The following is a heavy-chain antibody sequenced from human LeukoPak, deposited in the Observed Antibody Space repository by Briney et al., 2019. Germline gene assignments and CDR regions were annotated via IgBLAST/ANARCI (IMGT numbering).Heavy chain of an antibody. CDR1: GGSISSSSYY. J-gene: IGHJ4*02. D-gene: IGHD3-3*01. Sequence: SETLSLTCTVSGGSISSSSYYWGWIRQPPGKGLEWIGSIYYSGSTYYNPSLKSRVTISVDTSKNQFSLKLSSVTAADTALYYCARGHNEGAYYYGFTYWGQGTLVTVSS. CDR3: ARGHNEGAYYYGFTY. CDR2: IYYSGST. V-gene: IGHV4-39*01.